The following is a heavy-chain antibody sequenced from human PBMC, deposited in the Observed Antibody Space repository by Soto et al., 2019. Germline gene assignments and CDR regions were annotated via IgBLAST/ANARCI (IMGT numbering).Heavy chain of an antibody. J-gene: IGHJ6*03. CDR2: INHSGST. CDR1: GGSFSGYY. CDR3: ARRYYYYYMDV. Sequence: SETLSLTCAVYGGSFSGYYWSWIRQPPGKGLEWIGEINHSGSTNYNPSLKSRVTISVDTSKNQFPLKLSSVTAADTAVYYCARRYYYYYMDVWGKGTTVTVPS. V-gene: IGHV4-34*01.